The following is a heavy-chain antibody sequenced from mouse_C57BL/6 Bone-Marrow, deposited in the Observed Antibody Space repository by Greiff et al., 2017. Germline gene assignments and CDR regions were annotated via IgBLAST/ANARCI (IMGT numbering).Heavy chain of an antibody. CDR3: ASLAYYSNYVWLAY. CDR1: GFTFTDYY. CDR2: IRNKANGYTT. V-gene: IGHV7-3*01. J-gene: IGHJ3*01. D-gene: IGHD2-5*01. Sequence: EVMLVESGGGLVQPGGSLSLSCAASGFTFTDYYMSWVRQPPGKALEWLGFIRNKANGYTTEYSASVKGRFTISRDNSQSILYLQMNALRSEDSATYYCASLAYYSNYVWLAYWGQGTLVTVSA.